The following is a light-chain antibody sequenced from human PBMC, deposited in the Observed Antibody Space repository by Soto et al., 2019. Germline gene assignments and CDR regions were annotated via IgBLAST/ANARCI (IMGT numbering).Light chain of an antibody. CDR1: SSDVGGYNH. J-gene: IGLJ1*01. CDR2: EVS. CDR3: ISHTSSNTRV. V-gene: IGLV2-14*01. Sequence: QSVLTQPASVSGSPGQSITISCTGTSSDVGGYNHVSWYQHHPGKAPKLMIYEVSNRPSGVSNRFSGSKSGNTASLTISGLQADDEADYYCISHTSSNTRVFGTGTKVTVL.